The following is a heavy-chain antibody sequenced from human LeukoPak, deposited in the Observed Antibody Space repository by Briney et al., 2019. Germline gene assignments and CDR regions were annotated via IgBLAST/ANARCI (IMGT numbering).Heavy chain of an antibody. CDR2: INPSGGST. Sequence: ASVKVSCKASGYTFTSYYMHWGRQAPGQGVGWMGIINPSGGSTSYAQKFQGRVTMTRDMSTSTVYMELSSLRSEDTAVYHCARPNGAYVYELGYWGQGTLVTVSS. J-gene: IGHJ4*02. CDR1: GYTFTSYY. V-gene: IGHV1-46*01. CDR3: ARPNGAYVYELGY. D-gene: IGHD4-17*01.